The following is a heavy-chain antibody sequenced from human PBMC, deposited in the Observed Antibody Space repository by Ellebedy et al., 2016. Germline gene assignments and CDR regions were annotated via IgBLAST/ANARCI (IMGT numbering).Heavy chain of an antibody. J-gene: IGHJ4*02. Sequence: ASVKVSXXASGYTFTSYDINWVRQATGQGLEWMGWINPNSGGTNYAQKFQGWVTMTRDTSISTAYMELSRLRSDDTAVYYCARGRYCSGGSCYHDYFDYWGQGTLVTVSS. CDR2: INPNSGGT. CDR1: GYTFTSYD. D-gene: IGHD2-15*01. CDR3: ARGRYCSGGSCYHDYFDY. V-gene: IGHV1-2*04.